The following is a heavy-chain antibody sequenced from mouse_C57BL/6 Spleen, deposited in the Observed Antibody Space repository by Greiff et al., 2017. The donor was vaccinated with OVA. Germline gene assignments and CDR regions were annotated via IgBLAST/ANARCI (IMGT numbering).Heavy chain of an antibody. J-gene: IGHJ4*01. CDR3: ARSGNSFYAMDS. Sequence: QVHVKQPGAELVMPGASVKLSCKASGYTFTSYWMHWVKQRPGQGLEWIGEIDPSDSYTNYTHKFKGKSTLTVDKSSSTAYMQLSSLTSEDSAVYYCARSGNSFYAMDSWGQGTSVTVSS. CDR2: IDPSDSYT. CDR1: GYTFTSYW. V-gene: IGHV1-69*01. D-gene: IGHD1-3*01.